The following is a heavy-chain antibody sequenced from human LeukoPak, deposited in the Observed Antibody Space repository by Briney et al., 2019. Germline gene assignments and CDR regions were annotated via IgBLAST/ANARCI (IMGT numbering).Heavy chain of an antibody. Sequence: GGSLRLSCAASGFTFSSYAMSWVRQAPGKGLEWVSAISGSGGSTYYAESVKGRFTISRDNSKNTLYLQMNSLKAEDTAVYYCAKDRDSSGHFDYWGQGTMVTVSS. D-gene: IGHD3-22*01. V-gene: IGHV3-23*01. CDR1: GFTFSSYA. J-gene: IGHJ4*02. CDR2: ISGSGGST. CDR3: AKDRDSSGHFDY.